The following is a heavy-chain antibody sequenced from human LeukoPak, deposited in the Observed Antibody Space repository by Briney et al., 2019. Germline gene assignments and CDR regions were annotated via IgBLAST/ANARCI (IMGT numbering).Heavy chain of an antibody. CDR1: GFTFDDYG. V-gene: IGHV3-20*04. CDR2: INWNGGST. J-gene: IGHJ4*02. D-gene: IGHD2-15*01. CDR3: ARVGPYCSGGSCYRLDY. Sequence: GGSLRLSCAASGFTFDDYGMSWVRQAPGKGLEWVSGINWNGGSTGYEDSVKGRFTISRDNAKKSLYVQMNSLRAEDTAVYYCARVGPYCSGGSCYRLDYWGQGTLVTVSS.